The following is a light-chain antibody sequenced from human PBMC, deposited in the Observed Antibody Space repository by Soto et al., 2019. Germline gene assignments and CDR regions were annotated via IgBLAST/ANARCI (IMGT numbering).Light chain of an antibody. CDR2: GAS. J-gene: IGKJ1*01. CDR3: QQYGSSPWT. CDR1: QSVSGN. V-gene: IGKV3-20*01. Sequence: EIVMTQSPVTLSVSTGERATLSCRASQSVSGNLAWYQQKPGQAPRLLIYGASSRATGIPDRFSGSGSGTDFTLTISRLEPEDFAVYYCQQYGSSPWTFGQGTKVDI.